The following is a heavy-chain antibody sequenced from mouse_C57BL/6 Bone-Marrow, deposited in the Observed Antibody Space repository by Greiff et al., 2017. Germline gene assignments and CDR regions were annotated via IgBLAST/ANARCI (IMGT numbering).Heavy chain of an antibody. J-gene: IGHJ4*01. CDR1: GFSLTSYG. CDR2: IWSGGST. D-gene: IGHD6-5*01. CDR3: ASSLYYYAKDY. Sequence: VKLVESGPGLVQPSQSLSITCTVSGFSLTSYGVHWVRPSPGKGLEWLGVIWSGGSTDYNAAFISRLSISKDNSKSQVFFKMNSLQADDTAIYYCASSLYYYAKDYWGQGTSVTVSS. V-gene: IGHV2-2*01.